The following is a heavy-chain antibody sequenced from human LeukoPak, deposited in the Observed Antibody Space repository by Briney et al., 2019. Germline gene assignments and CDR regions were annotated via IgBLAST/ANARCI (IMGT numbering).Heavy chain of an antibody. J-gene: IGHJ4*02. D-gene: IGHD3-22*01. CDR3: ARMGLYDSSGYFDY. CDR2: IDWDDDK. V-gene: IGHV2-70*11. Sequence: SGPALVKPTQTLTLTCTFSGFSLSTSGMCVSSIRQPPGKALEWLARIDWDDDKYYSTSLKTRLTISKDTSKNQVVLTMTNMDPVDTATYYCARMGLYDSSGYFDYWGQGTLVTVSS. CDR1: GFSLSTSGMC.